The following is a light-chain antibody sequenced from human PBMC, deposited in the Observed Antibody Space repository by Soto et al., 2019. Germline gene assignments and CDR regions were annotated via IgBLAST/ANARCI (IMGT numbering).Light chain of an antibody. CDR3: QQYNNWPSWT. V-gene: IGKV3D-15*01. CDR1: QAVNTR. CDR2: LAS. Sequence: EIVLTQSPATLSSFPGDRVTLSCRASQAVNTRLAWYQHKPGQAPRLLIYLASNRAAGVPARFSGSGSGTDFTLTISSLQSEDFAVYYCQQYNNWPSWTFGQGTKVEIK. J-gene: IGKJ1*01.